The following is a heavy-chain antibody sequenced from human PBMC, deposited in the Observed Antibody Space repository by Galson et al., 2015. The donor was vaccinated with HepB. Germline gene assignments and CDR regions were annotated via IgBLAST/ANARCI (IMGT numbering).Heavy chain of an antibody. CDR3: AREDPTVAVAVLDY. Sequence: SLRLSCAASGFTFSRHGMHWVRQAPGKGLEWVALIWYDGSNQYYGDSVKGRFTISRDNAKNTLYLQMNSLRVEDTAVYYCAREDPTVAVAVLDYWGRGTLVAVSS. V-gene: IGHV3-33*01. J-gene: IGHJ4*02. CDR1: GFTFSRHG. CDR2: IWYDGSNQ. D-gene: IGHD2-2*01.